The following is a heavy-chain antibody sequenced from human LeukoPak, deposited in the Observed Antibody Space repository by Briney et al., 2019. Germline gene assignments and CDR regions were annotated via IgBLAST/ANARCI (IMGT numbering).Heavy chain of an antibody. Sequence: SETLSLTCAVYGGSFSGYYWSWIRQPPGKGLEWIGEINHSGSTNYNPSLKSRVTISVDTSKNQFSLKLSSVTAADTAVYYCARDQRYCSSTSCSDLYYYYYYMDVWGKGTTVTISS. CDR1: GGSFSGYY. D-gene: IGHD2-2*01. CDR2: INHSGST. CDR3: ARDQRYCSSTSCSDLYYYYYYMDV. J-gene: IGHJ6*03. V-gene: IGHV4-34*01.